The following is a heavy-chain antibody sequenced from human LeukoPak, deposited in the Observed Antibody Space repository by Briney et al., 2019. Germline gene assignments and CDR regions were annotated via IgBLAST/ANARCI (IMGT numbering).Heavy chain of an antibody. D-gene: IGHD5-24*01. V-gene: IGHV4-59*08. Sequence: SETVSLTCTVSGXSISPYYWSWIRQPPGKGLEWIGYIHYSGITNCNPSLKSRVTMSVDTSKKQFSLKLSSVTAADTAVYFCARRDGYNSDYWGQGTLVTVSS. J-gene: IGHJ4*02. CDR1: GXSISPYY. CDR3: ARRDGYNSDY. CDR2: IHYSGIT.